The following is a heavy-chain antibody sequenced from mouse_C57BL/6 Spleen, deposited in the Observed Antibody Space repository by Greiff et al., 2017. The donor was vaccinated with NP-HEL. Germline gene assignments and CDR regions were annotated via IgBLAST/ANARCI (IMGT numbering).Heavy chain of an antibody. J-gene: IGHJ1*03. CDR3: ARVGNYWYFDV. V-gene: IGHV2-2*01. D-gene: IGHD1-1*01. CDR2: IWSGGST. Sequence: VQLQQSGPGLVQPSQSLSITCTVSGFSLTSYGVHWVRQSPGKGLEWLGVIWSGGSTDYNAAFISRLSISKDNSKSQVFFKMNRLQADDTAIYYCARVGNYWYFDVWGTGTTVTVSS. CDR1: GFSLTSYG.